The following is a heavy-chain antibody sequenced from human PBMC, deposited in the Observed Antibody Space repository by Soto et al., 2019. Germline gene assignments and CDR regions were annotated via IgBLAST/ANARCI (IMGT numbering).Heavy chain of an antibody. V-gene: IGHV1-69*13. CDR3: ARVSISIAAAGAPYNWFDP. D-gene: IGHD6-13*01. CDR1: GGTFSSYA. Sequence: ASVKVSCKASGGTFSSYAISWVRQAPGQGLEWMGGIIPIFGTANYAQKFQGRVTITADESTSTAYMELSSLRSEDTAVYYCARVSISIAAAGAPYNWFDPWGQGTLVTVSS. CDR2: IIPIFGTA. J-gene: IGHJ5*02.